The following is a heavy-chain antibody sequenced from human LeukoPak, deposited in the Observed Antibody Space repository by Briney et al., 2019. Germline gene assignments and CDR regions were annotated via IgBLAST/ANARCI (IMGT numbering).Heavy chain of an antibody. CDR3: AKGGPYYDSSGYLFDY. V-gene: IGHV3-23*01. Sequence: PGGSLRLSCAASGFTFSSYGMSWVRQAPGKGLEWVSAINGSGGSTYYADSVKGRFTISRDNSKNTLYLQMNSLRAEDTAVYYCAKGGPYYDSSGYLFDYWGQGTLVTVSS. D-gene: IGHD3-22*01. J-gene: IGHJ4*02. CDR2: INGSGGST. CDR1: GFTFSSYG.